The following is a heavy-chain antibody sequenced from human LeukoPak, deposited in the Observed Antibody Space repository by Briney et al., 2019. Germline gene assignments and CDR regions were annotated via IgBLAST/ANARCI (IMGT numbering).Heavy chain of an antibody. V-gene: IGHV3-21*01. CDR1: GFTFSSYS. CDR3: ARQSALDHFDWSPLDY. Sequence: GGSLRLSCAASGFTFSSYSMNWVRQAPGKGLEWVSSISSSSSYIYYADSVKGRFTISRDNAKNSLYLQMNSLRAEDTAVYYCARQSALDHFDWSPLDYWGQGTLVTVSS. D-gene: IGHD3-9*01. CDR2: ISSSSSYI. J-gene: IGHJ4*02.